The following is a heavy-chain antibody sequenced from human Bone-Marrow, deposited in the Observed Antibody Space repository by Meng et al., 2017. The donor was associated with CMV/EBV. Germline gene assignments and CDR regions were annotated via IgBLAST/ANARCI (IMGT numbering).Heavy chain of an antibody. CDR1: GYSISSGYF. Sequence: SETLSLTCTVSGYSISSGYFWGWIRQSPGKGLEWVGSIYQSGSAYYKPSLKSRVSISVDTSKNQFSLELRSVTAADTAVYYCARDWVSYDSSGYALDIWGQGTVVTVSS. V-gene: IGHV4-38-2*02. D-gene: IGHD3-22*01. CDR2: IYQSGSA. J-gene: IGHJ3*02. CDR3: ARDWVSYDSSGYALDI.